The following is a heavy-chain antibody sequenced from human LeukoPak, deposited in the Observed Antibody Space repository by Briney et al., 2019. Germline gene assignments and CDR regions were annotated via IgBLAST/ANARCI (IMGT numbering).Heavy chain of an antibody. V-gene: IGHV4-39*01. D-gene: IGHD4-11*01. Sequence: SETLSLTCTVSGGSISSSSYYWGWIRQPPGKRLEWIGSIYYSGSTYYNPSLKSRVTISVDTSKNQFSLKPSSVTAADTAVYYCASRTRMTTVFSFDYWGQGTLVTVSS. J-gene: IGHJ4*02. CDR1: GGSISSSSYY. CDR2: IYYSGST. CDR3: ASRTRMTTVFSFDY.